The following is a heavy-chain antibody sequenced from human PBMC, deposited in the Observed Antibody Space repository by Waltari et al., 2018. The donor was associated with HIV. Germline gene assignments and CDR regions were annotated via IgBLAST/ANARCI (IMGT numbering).Heavy chain of an antibody. Sequence: EVQLVESGGGLAQPGESLTLKCAISGFTLSNFWMTWVRQAPGKGPEWVANMNQDGHTADSVASVKGRFTISRYNAKKSLYLHMNSLRIEDTGTYVCAREGSGSFWNYWGQGTRVTVS. CDR2: MNQDGHTA. CDR1: GFTLSNFW. V-gene: IGHV3-7*01. CDR3: AREGSGSFWNY. J-gene: IGHJ4*02. D-gene: IGHD1-26*01.